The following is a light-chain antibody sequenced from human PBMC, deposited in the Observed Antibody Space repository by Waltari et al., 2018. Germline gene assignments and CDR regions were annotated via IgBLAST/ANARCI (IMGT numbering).Light chain of an antibody. J-gene: IGLJ2*01. V-gene: IGLV1-36*01. CDR2: ADD. CDR3: AAWDDSLKGVL. Sequence: QSVLTQTPSVSEAPRQRVTISCSGSRSNIGNNAVNWYQQVPGKAPKLLVFADDLLPSGVSDRFSGSKSGTSASLAISGVRSEDEGVYFCAAWDDSLKGVLFGGGTKLTVL. CDR1: RSNIGNNA.